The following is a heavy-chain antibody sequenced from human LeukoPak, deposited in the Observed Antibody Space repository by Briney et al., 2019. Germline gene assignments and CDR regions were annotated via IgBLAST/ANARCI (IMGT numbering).Heavy chain of an antibody. Sequence: PSETLSLTCSVSGGSISSYFWSWIRQPPGKGLEWIGYIYYSGSTNYNPSLKSRVAISVDTSKNQFSLKLSSVTAADTAVYYCARVRGLGLHKEANWFDPWGQGTLVTVSS. D-gene: IGHD1-7*01. CDR1: GGSISSYF. V-gene: IGHV4-59*01. CDR2: IYYSGST. J-gene: IGHJ5*02. CDR3: ARVRGLGLHKEANWFDP.